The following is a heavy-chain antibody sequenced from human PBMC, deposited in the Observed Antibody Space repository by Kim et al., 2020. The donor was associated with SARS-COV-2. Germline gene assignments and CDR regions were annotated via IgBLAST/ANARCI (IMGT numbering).Heavy chain of an antibody. CDR1: GFTFSSYW. J-gene: IGHJ4*02. Sequence: GGSLRLSCAASGFTFSSYWMSWVRQAPGKGLEWVANVKQDGSERNYVDSVKGRFTISRDNAKNSLYLQMDSLRVEDTAVYYCARGSGSYYLHWGQGTLVTVSS. CDR3: ARGSGSYYLH. CDR2: VKQDGSER. V-gene: IGHV3-7*01. D-gene: IGHD3-10*01.